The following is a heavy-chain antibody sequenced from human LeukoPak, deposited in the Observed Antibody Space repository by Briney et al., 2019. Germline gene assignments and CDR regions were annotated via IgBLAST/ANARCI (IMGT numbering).Heavy chain of an antibody. CDR1: AYTFTSDG. CDR2: ISAYNGKT. J-gene: IGHJ4*02. V-gene: IGHV1-18*01. CDR3: ARDRVAGIRDY. D-gene: IGHD6-19*01. Sequence: ASVKVSCNASAYTFTSDGISWVRQAPGQGLEWRGWISAYNGKTNYAQKLQGRVTMTTDTSTSTAYMELRSLRSDDTAVYYCARDRVAGIRDYWGQGTLVTVSS.